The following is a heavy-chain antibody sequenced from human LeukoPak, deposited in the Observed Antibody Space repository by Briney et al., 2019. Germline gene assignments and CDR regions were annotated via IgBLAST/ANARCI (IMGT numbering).Heavy chain of an antibody. V-gene: IGHV3-23*01. J-gene: IGHJ4*02. CDR1: GFTFSSYV. Sequence: PGGCLNLSCAASGFTFSSYVMSWVRQAPGKGMEWDSAISGSGGSTYYADSVKGRFTISRDNSKNTLYLQMNSLRAEDTAVYYCAKYDAAALVVAYWGQGTLVTVSS. CDR3: AKYDAAALVVAY. D-gene: IGHD6-13*01. CDR2: ISGSGGST.